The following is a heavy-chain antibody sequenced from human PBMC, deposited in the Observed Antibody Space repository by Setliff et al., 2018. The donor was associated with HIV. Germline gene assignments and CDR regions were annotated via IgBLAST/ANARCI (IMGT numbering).Heavy chain of an antibody. J-gene: IGHJ4*02. CDR3: ARFEHYYDASGPAGSEGYFDY. D-gene: IGHD3-22*01. CDR2: IYYSGSN. Sequence: PSETLSLTCTVSGDSIRSNFNYWGWIRQPPGKGLEWLAIIYYSGSNYYNPSLKSRVTISVDTSKNQFSLKLNSVTAADTAVYYCARFEHYYDASGPAGSEGYFDYWGQGTLVTSPQ. V-gene: IGHV4-39*01. CDR1: GDSIRSNFNY.